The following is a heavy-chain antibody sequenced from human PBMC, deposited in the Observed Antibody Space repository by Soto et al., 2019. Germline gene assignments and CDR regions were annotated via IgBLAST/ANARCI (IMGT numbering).Heavy chain of an antibody. D-gene: IGHD2-21*01. J-gene: IGHJ4*02. V-gene: IGHV1-3*01. Sequence: QVQLVQSGAEVKKSGASVKVSCKASGYIFTGYFIQWLRQAPGQRPEWMGWINVDYGNTKYSQNLQGRVTISSDASATTVYMELSGLTPEDTAVYYCARNRGTYSLDYWGQGTLVTVSS. CDR3: ARNRGTYSLDY. CDR2: INVDYGNT. CDR1: GYIFTGYF.